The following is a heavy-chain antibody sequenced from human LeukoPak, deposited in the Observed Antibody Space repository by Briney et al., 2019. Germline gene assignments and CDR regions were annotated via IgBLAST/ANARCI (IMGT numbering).Heavy chain of an antibody. CDR3: ARDSSFLLERRSTFDY. Sequence: ASVKVSCKASGYTFTSYAMYWVRQAPGQRLEWMGWINAGNGSTKYSQKFQGRVTITRDTSASTAYMELSSLRSEDTAVYYCARDSSFLLERRSTFDYWGQGTLVTVSS. V-gene: IGHV1-3*01. J-gene: IGHJ4*02. D-gene: IGHD1-1*01. CDR2: INAGNGST. CDR1: GYTFTSYA.